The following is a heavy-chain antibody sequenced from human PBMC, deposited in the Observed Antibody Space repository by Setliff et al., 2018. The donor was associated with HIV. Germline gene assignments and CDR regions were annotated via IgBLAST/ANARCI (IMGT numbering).Heavy chain of an antibody. V-gene: IGHV3-48*02. D-gene: IGHD3-3*01. CDR1: GFTFSTYS. CDR2: ISSSSSII. Sequence: PGGSLRLSCAASGFTFSTYSMNWVRQAPGKGLEWVACISSSSSIIYYADSVKGRVTISRDNAKNSLYLQMISVRDEDTAVYYCAREPKIWSGYYSHFYYMDAWGKGTTVTVSS. J-gene: IGHJ6*03. CDR3: AREPKIWSGYYSHFYYMDA.